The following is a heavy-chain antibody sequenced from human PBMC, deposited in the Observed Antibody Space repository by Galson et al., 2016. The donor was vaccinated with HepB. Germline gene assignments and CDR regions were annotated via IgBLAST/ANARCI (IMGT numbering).Heavy chain of an antibody. CDR2: NYYTGNT. J-gene: IGHJ6*02. Sequence: TLSLTCTVSGGSISSYFWTWIRQPPGKGLEWIGHNYYTGNTNYNPSLKSRATISLDMSKNQFSLKLTSVTAADTAVYYCAGAGAVAGFYGLGVWGQGATVTVSS. V-gene: IGHV4-59*01. CDR3: AGAGAVAGFYGLGV. D-gene: IGHD2-21*01. CDR1: GGSISSYF.